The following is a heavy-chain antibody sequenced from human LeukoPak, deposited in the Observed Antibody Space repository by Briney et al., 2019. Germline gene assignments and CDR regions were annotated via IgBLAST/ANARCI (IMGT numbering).Heavy chain of an antibody. Sequence: SETLSLTCTVSGGSISSGDYYWSWIRQPPGKGLEWIGYIYYSGSTYYNPSLKSRVTISVDTSKNQSSLKLSSVTAADTAVYYCAREGITAFDYWGQGTLVTVSS. CDR3: AREGITAFDY. V-gene: IGHV4-30-4*01. D-gene: IGHD5-18*01. CDR1: GGSISSGDYY. CDR2: IYYSGST. J-gene: IGHJ4*02.